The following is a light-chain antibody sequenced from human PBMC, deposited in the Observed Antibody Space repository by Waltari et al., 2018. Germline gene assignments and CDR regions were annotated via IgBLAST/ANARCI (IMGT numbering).Light chain of an antibody. V-gene: IGLV1-40*01. CDR2: END. J-gene: IGLJ2*01. Sequence: QSVLTQPPSASGAPGQRVTISCTGSSSNIGAGYYPSWYQQFPGTAPKLLIYENDKRPSGVSERFSGSKSGTSASLTITGLQSEDEADYYCSAWDSSLSTVLFGGGTRLTVL. CDR1: SSNIGAGYY. CDR3: SAWDSSLSTVL.